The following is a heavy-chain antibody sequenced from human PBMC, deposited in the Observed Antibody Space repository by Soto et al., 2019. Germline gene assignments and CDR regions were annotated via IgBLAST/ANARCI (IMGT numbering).Heavy chain of an antibody. CDR1: GGSISSGGYS. Sequence: PSDTLSLTCAVSGGSISSGGYSWSWIRQPPGKGLEWIGYIYHSGSTYYNPSLKSRVTISVDRSKNQFSLKLSSVTAEDTAVYYCARVPDRWRQGTLVTVSS. V-gene: IGHV4-30-2*01. J-gene: IGHJ5*02. CDR3: ARVPDR. D-gene: IGHD2-2*01. CDR2: IYHSGST.